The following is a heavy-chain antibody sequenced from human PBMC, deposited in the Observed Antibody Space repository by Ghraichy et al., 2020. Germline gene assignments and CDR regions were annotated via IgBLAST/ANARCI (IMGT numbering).Heavy chain of an antibody. Sequence: GGSLRLSCAASGFTFSSYAMHWVRQAPGKGLEWVAVISYDGRNKNYADSVKGRFTISRDNSVNTLYLQMNSLRPEDTAVYHCARVSSSGYYAGPLDSWGQGTLVTVSS. V-gene: IGHV3-30*04. CDR3: ARVSSSGYYAGPLDS. J-gene: IGHJ4*02. D-gene: IGHD6-19*01. CDR1: GFTFSSYA. CDR2: ISYDGRNK.